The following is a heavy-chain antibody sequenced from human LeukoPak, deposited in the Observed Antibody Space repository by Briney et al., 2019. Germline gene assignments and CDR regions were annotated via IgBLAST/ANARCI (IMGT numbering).Heavy chain of an antibody. CDR1: GFTFSNYG. Sequence: GGSLRLSCAASGFTFSNYGMHWVRQAPGKGLEWVVFIRYDGTNKDYADSVKGRFTMSRDNSKNTLYLQMNSLRTEDTAVYYCARAGGAYDPVGIDQWGQGTVVTVSS. V-gene: IGHV3-30*02. CDR3: ARAGGAYDPVGIDQ. D-gene: IGHD5-12*01. CDR2: IRYDGTNK. J-gene: IGHJ4*02.